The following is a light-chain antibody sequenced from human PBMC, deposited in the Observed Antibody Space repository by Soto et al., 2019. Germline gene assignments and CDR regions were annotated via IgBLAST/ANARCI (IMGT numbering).Light chain of an antibody. J-gene: IGLJ2*01. Sequence: QLVLTQSPSASASLGASVKFTCTLSSGHTFYAIAWHQQQPEKGPRYLMKVNSDGSHSKGDGIPDRFSGSSSGAERYLTISSLQSEDEADYYCQTWGTDIVVFGGGTKVTVL. V-gene: IGLV4-69*01. CDR2: VNSDGSH. CDR3: QTWGTDIVV. CDR1: SGHTFYA.